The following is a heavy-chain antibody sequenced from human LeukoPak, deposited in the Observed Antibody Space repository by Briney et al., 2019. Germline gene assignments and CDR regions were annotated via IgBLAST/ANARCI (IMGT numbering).Heavy chain of an antibody. CDR3: AREAVAATGRGLDY. J-gene: IGHJ4*02. V-gene: IGHV4-4*07. D-gene: IGHD6-19*01. CDR2: IYASGTT. CDR1: GGSFSSYY. Sequence: SETLSLTCTVSGGSFSSYYWSWIRQPAGKGLEWIGRIYASGTTNYNPSLKSRVTMSVDTSNNQFSLKLSSVTAADTAVYYCAREAVAATGRGLDYWGQGTLVTVSS.